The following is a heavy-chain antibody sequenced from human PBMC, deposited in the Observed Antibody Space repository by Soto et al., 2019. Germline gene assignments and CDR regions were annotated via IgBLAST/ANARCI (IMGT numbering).Heavy chain of an antibody. CDR3: ARHPSNFWFDP. D-gene: IGHD4-4*01. V-gene: IGHV4-39*01. CDR1: GGSLSRSSYL. J-gene: IGHJ5*02. CDR2: IYYSGST. Sequence: SENLSLPCTVSGGSLSRSSYLWGRVRQPPGKGLEWIGSIYYSGSTYYNPSLKSRVTVSVDTSKNQFSLKLSSVTAADTAVYYCARHPSNFWFDPWGQGTLVTVSS.